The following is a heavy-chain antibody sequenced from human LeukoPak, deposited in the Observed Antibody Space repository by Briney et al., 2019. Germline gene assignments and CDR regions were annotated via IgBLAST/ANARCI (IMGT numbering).Heavy chain of an antibody. D-gene: IGHD3-22*01. CDR2: ISYDGSNK. CDR1: GFTVSSNY. CDR3: AKDMYYYDSSGYFFDY. Sequence: GGSLRLSCAASGFTVSSNYMSWVRQAPGKGLEWVAVISYDGSNKYYADSVKGRFTISRDNSKNTLYLQMNSLRAEDTAVYYCAKDMYYYDSSGYFFDYWGQGTLVTVSS. J-gene: IGHJ4*02. V-gene: IGHV3-30*18.